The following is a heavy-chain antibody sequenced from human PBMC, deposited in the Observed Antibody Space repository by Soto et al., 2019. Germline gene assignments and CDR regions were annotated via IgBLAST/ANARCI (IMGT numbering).Heavy chain of an antibody. D-gene: IGHD6-6*01. V-gene: IGHV3-53*01. CDR1: GLTVSRTQ. CDR2: IYSAGST. J-gene: IGHJ4*01. CDR3: ARAREQEYSSSIFFDY. Sequence: GGSLRLSCAVSGLTVSRTQMSWVRQAPGKGLQWVSVIYSAGSTYYANAVKGRFTVSRDISEKKIFLELNGLTVDDTAVYYCARAREQEYSSSIFFDYWGRGTVVTVYS.